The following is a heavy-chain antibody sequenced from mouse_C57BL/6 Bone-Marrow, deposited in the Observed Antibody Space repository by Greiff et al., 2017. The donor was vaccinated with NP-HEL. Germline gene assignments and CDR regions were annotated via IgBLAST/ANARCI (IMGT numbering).Heavy chain of an antibody. CDR1: GYAFSSSW. D-gene: IGHD1-1*01. CDR2: IYPGDGDT. J-gene: IGHJ4*01. CDR3: AKYYYGSSPYYYARDY. Sequence: QVQLKQSGPELVKPGASVKISCKASGYAFSSSWMNWVKQRPGKGLEWIGRIYPGDGDTNYNGKFKGKATLTADKSSSTAYMQLSSLTSEDSAVYFCAKYYYGSSPYYYARDYWGQGTSVTVSS. V-gene: IGHV1-82*01.